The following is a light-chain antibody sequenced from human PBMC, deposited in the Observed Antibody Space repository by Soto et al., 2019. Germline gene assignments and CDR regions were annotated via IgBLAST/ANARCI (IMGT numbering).Light chain of an antibody. CDR2: ETS. CDR1: QSISRW. J-gene: IGKJ1*01. Sequence: DVQITQSPSTLSASVGDRVTITCRASQSISRWLAWYQQKPGKAPKLLIYETSSLEDGVPSRFTGSGSGTEFSLTITSLQPEDFASYYCQQYKDYWTLGQGTKVDIK. V-gene: IGKV1-5*03. CDR3: QQYKDYWT.